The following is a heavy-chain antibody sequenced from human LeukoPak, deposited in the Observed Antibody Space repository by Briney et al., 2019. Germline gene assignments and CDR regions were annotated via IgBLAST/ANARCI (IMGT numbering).Heavy chain of an antibody. V-gene: IGHV1-2*02. D-gene: IGHD3-10*01. CDR3: ASRAFYGSGSYYNNIVDY. CDR1: GYTFTGYY. Sequence: ASVKVSCKASGYTFTGYYMHWVRQAPGQGLEWMGWINPNSGGTNYAQKFQGRVTMTRDTYISTAYMELSRLRSDDTAVYYCASRAFYGSGSYYNNIVDYWGQGTLVTVSS. J-gene: IGHJ4*02. CDR2: INPNSGGT.